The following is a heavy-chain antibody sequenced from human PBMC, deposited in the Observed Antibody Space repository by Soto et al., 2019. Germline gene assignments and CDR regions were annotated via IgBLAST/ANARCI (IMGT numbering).Heavy chain of an antibody. J-gene: IGHJ4*02. CDR2: ISAYNGNT. V-gene: IGHV1-18*04. D-gene: IGHD6-13*01. CDR3: AREKGSWSGVFDY. CDR1: GYTFTSYG. Sequence: QVQRVQSGAEVKKPAASVKVSCKASGYTFTSYGISWVRQAPGQGLEWMGWISAYNGNTNYAQKLQGRVTMTTDTPTSTAYMEVRSLRCDDTAGDYGAREKGSWSGVFDYWGQGTLVTGSS.